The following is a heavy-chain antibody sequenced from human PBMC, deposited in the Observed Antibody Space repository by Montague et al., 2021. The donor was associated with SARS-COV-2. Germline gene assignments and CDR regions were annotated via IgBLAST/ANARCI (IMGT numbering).Heavy chain of an antibody. CDR1: DVPMMCPH. Sequence: SETLSLTCTSSDVPMMCPHSRSSRQSSGHRLALLCRIYHSFPTPSSLSHESRLTLSMDTSKNQYSLRLTSVTAADTAIYYCARDTYSSAAGLQLWGQATLVTVT. J-gene: IGHJ4*02. D-gene: IGHD3-10*01. V-gene: IGHV4-4*07. CDR2: IYHSFPT. CDR3: ARDTYSSAAGLQL.